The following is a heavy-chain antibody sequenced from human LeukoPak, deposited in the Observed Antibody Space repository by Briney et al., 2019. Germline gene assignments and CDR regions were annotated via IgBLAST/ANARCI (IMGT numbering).Heavy chain of an antibody. D-gene: IGHD1-26*01. CDR1: GYTLIELS. J-gene: IGHJ4*02. CDR2: FDPEDGET. Sequence: ASVKVSCKVSGYTLIELSMHWVRQAPGKGLEWMGGFDPEDGETIYAQKFQGRVTMTEDTSTDTAYMELSSLRSEDTAVYYCATSGSYGPALSFDYWGQGTLVTASS. V-gene: IGHV1-24*01. CDR3: ATSGSYGPALSFDY.